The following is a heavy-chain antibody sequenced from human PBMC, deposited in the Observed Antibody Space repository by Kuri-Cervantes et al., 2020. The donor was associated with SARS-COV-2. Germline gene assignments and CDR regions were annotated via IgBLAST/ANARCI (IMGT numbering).Heavy chain of an antibody. CDR1: GGTFSSYA. V-gene: IGHV1-69*05. D-gene: IGHD3-22*01. J-gene: IGHJ4*02. CDR2: IIPIFGTA. CDR3: ARDPTPPHYYDSSGPPPYFDY. Sequence: SVKVSCKASGGTFSSYAISWVRQAPGQGLEWMGGIIPIFGTANYAQKFQGRVTTTTDESTSTAYMELSSLRSEDTAVYYCARDPTPPHYYDSSGPPPYFDYWGQGTLVTVSS.